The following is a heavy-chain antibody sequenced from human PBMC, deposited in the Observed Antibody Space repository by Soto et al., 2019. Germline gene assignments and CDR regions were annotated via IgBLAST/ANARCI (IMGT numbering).Heavy chain of an antibody. CDR3: AREIIPLTTDWYFDL. J-gene: IGHJ2*01. CDR2: IYDSGST. CDR1: GGSISGGVYY. Sequence: QVQLQESGPGLVKPSETLSLTCTVSGGSISGGVYYWSWIRQPPGKALEWIGYIYDSGSTYYNPSHKSRVTISVDTAKNQFSLRLSSVTAADTAVYYCAREIIPLTTDWYFDLWGRGALVTVSS. D-gene: IGHD4-17*01. V-gene: IGHV4-30-4*01.